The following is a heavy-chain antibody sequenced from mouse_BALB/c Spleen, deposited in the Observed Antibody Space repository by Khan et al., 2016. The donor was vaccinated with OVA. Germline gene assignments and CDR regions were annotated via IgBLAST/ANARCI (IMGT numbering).Heavy chain of an antibody. CDR1: GYSITSNYA. Sequence: EVQIQESGPGLVKPSQSLSLTCTVTGYSITSNYAWNWIRQFPGNKLEWMGYISYSGSTNYNPSLKSRISITRDTSKNQFFLQLNSVTTEDTATYYCARGNYYGYAMDYWGQGTSITVSS. CDR3: ARGNYYGYAMDY. CDR2: ISYSGST. D-gene: IGHD1-1*01. V-gene: IGHV3-2*02. J-gene: IGHJ4*01.